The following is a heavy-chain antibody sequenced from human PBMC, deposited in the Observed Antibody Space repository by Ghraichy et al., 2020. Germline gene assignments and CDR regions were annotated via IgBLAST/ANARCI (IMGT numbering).Heavy chain of an antibody. Sequence: ASVKVSCKASGYTFTSYDINWVRQATGQGLEWMGWKNPNSGNTGYAQKFQGRVTMTRNTSISTAYMELSSLRSEDTAVYYCARGGGYESLLSSSVYYGMDVWGQGTTVTVSS. CDR3: ARGGGYESLLSSSVYYGMDV. CDR2: KNPNSGNT. D-gene: IGHD5-12*01. V-gene: IGHV1-8*01. J-gene: IGHJ6*02. CDR1: GYTFTSYD.